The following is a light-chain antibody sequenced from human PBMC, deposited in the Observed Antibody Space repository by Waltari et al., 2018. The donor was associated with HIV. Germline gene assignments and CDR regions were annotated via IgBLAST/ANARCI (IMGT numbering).Light chain of an antibody. CDR2: WAS. V-gene: IGKV4-1*01. J-gene: IGKJ1*01. CDR3: QQYYSIPRT. Sequence: DIVMTQSPDSLAVSLGERATINCRSSQSVLYNSNNKNYLGWYQQKPGQPPKLLIYWASLRADFTLTISGLQAEDVAIYFCQQYYSIPRTFGQGTRVEIK. CDR1: QSVLYNSNNKNY.